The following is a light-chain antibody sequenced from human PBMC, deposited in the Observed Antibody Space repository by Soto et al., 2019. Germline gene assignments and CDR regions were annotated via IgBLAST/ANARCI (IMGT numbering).Light chain of an antibody. V-gene: IGKV1-5*01. Sequence: IQMTQSPSTLSASVGDRVTITCRASQSISSWLAWYQQKPGKAPKLLIYDASSLETGVPSRFSGSGSGTEFTLTISSLQPDDFATYYCQQYNAYSQAFGQGTKV. J-gene: IGKJ1*01. CDR2: DAS. CDR1: QSISSW. CDR3: QQYNAYSQA.